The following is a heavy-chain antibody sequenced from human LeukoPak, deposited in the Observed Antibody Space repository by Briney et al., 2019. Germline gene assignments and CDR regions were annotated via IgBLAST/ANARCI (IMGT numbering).Heavy chain of an antibody. J-gene: IGHJ2*01. CDR2: ISFDGNNK. CDR1: RFTFNSYA. CDR3: ARGPVGAALWYFDL. D-gene: IGHD1-26*01. V-gene: IGHV3-30-3*01. Sequence: GGSLRLSCAASRFTFNSYAMHWVRQAPGKGLEWVAVISFDGNNKYYADSVKGRFTISRDNSKNTLYLQMNSLRAEDTAVYYCARGPVGAALWYFDLWGRGTLLTVSS.